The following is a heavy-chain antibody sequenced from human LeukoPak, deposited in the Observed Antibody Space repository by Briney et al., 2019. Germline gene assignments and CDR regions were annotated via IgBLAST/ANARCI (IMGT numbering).Heavy chain of an antibody. CDR3: ASQYYDILTGYPTTFDH. J-gene: IGHJ4*02. CDR1: GGSISSGDYY. Sequence: SSETLSLTCTVSGGSISSGDYYWSWIRQPPGKGLEWIGYIYYSGSTYYNPSLKSRVTISVDTSKNQFSLKLSSVTAAGTAVYYCASQYYDILTGYPTTFDHWGQGTLVTVSS. D-gene: IGHD3-9*01. V-gene: IGHV4-30-4*01. CDR2: IYYSGST.